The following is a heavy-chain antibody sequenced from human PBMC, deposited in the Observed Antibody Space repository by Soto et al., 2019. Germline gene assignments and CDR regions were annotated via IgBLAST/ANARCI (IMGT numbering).Heavy chain of an antibody. J-gene: IGHJ5*02. V-gene: IGHV1-69*02. Sequence: QVQLVQSGAEVKKPGSSVKVSCKASGGTFSSYTISWVRQAHGQGLEWMGRIIPILGIANYAQKFQGRVTITADKSTSTAYMELSSLRSEDTAVYYCARARGYDILTGYNWFDPWGQGTLVTVSS. CDR1: GGTFSSYT. D-gene: IGHD3-9*01. CDR2: IIPILGIA. CDR3: ARARGYDILTGYNWFDP.